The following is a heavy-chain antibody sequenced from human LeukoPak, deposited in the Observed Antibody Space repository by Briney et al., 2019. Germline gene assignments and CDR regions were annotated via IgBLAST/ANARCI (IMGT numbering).Heavy chain of an antibody. V-gene: IGHV4-30-2*01. CDR2: IYHSGST. CDR3: ARWVDGDYYFDY. J-gene: IGHJ4*02. CDR1: GGSISSGGYS. Sequence: PSETLSLTCTVSGGSISSGGYSWSWIRQPPGKGLEWIGYIYHSGSTYYNPSLKSRVTISVDRSKNRFSLKLSSVTAADTAVYYCARWVDGDYYFDYWGQGTLVTVSS. D-gene: IGHD4-17*01.